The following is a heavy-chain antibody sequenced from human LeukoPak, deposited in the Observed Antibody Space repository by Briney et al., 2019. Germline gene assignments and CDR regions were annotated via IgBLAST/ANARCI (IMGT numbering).Heavy chain of an antibody. J-gene: IGHJ4*02. Sequence: PSETLSLTCTVSGGSISSSNYYWGWIRQPPGKGLEWIGNIYYSGSTYYNPSLKSRVTISVDTSKNQFSLKLSSVTAADTAVYYCARHIFDILTGYYFDYWGQGTLVTVSS. CDR3: ARHIFDILTGYYFDY. CDR2: IYYSGST. D-gene: IGHD3-9*01. CDR1: GGSISSSNYY. V-gene: IGHV4-39*01.